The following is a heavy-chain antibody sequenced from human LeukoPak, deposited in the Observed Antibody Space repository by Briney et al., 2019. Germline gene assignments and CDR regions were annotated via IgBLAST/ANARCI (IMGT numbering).Heavy chain of an antibody. Sequence: SETLSLTCAVYGGSFSGYYWSWIRQPPGKGLEWIGEINHSGSTNYNPSLKSRVTISVDTSKNQFPLKLSSVTAADTAVYYCARGSSGYYPFDYWGQGTLVTVSS. D-gene: IGHD3-22*01. CDR2: INHSGST. CDR1: GGSFSGYY. CDR3: ARGSSGYYPFDY. J-gene: IGHJ4*02. V-gene: IGHV4-34*01.